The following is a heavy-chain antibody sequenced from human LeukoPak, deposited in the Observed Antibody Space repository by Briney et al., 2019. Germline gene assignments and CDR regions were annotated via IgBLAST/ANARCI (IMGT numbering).Heavy chain of an antibody. CDR2: ISSSGSTI. J-gene: IGHJ4*02. V-gene: IGHV3-48*03. Sequence: PGGSLRLSCAASGFTFSSHEMNWVRQAPGKGLEWVSYISSSGSTIYYADSVKGRFTISRDNAKNSLYLQMNSLRAEDTAVYYCAREGSSPFDYWGQGTLVTVSS. CDR3: AREGSSPFDY. D-gene: IGHD6-13*01. CDR1: GFTFSSHE.